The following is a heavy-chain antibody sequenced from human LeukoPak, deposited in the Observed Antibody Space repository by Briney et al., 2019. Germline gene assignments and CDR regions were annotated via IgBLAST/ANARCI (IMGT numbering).Heavy chain of an antibody. CDR2: ISVGGTYT. J-gene: IGHJ6*03. V-gene: IGHV3-23*01. D-gene: IGHD1-26*01. Sequence: GGSLRLSCAASGFTFNNYAMTWVRQAPGKGPEWVSSISVGGTYTHYAGSVKGRFTISRDNSKSTMYLQMNSLRPEDTGVYYCAKTLYSGSYYYYYYCMGVWGKGTMVTVSS. CDR3: AKTLYSGSYYYYYYCMGV. CDR1: GFTFNNYA.